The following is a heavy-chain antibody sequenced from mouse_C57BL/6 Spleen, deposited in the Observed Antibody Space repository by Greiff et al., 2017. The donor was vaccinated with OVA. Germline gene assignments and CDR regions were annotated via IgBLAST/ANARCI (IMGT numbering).Heavy chain of an antibody. CDR2: IDPSDSYT. J-gene: IGHJ2*01. CDR1: GYTFTSYW. D-gene: IGHD3-2*02. V-gene: IGHV1-50*01. Sequence: QVHVKQPGAELVKPGASVKLSCKASGYTFTSYWMQWVKQRPGQGLEWIGEIDPSDSYTNYNQKFKGKATLTVDTSSSTAYMQLSSLTSEDSAVYYCARAGETAQVFDYWGQGTTLTVSS. CDR3: ARAGETAQVFDY.